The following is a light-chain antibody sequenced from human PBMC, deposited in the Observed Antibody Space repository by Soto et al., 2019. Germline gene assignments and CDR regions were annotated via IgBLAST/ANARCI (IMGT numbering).Light chain of an antibody. CDR3: MQALQTPLT. V-gene: IGKV2-28*01. CDR1: QSLLHSNGYNY. Sequence: DIVMTQSPLSLPVTPREPASISCRSSQSLLHSNGYNYLDWYLQKPGQSPQLLIYLGSNRASGVPDRFSGSGSGTDFTLKISRVEAEDVGVYYCMQALQTPLTFGGGTKVDIK. J-gene: IGKJ4*01. CDR2: LGS.